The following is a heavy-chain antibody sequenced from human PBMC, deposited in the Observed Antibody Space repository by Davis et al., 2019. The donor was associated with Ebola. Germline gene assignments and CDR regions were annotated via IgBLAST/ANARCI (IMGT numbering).Heavy chain of an antibody. J-gene: IGHJ4*02. D-gene: IGHD3-3*01. CDR3: ARQGVPIFGAASIDY. CDR2: IYYSGST. CDR1: GGSISSYY. Sequence: MPSETLSLTCTVSGGSISSYYWSWIRQPPGKGLEWIGYIYYSGSTNYNPSLKSRVTISVDTSRNQFSLKLSSVTAADTAVYYYARQGVPIFGAASIDYWGQGTLVTVSS. V-gene: IGHV4-59*08.